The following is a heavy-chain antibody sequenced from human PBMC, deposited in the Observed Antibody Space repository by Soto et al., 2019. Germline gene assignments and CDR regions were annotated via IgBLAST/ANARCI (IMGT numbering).Heavy chain of an antibody. CDR2: IIVASGRT. Sequence: SVKVSFKTSGFTFTNSAVQWVRQARGQRLEWIGWIIVASGRTNYAREVQERVTISRDTSTSTAYMELSGLRSEDTAVYYCVAELYSGGGCCSFDFWGQGTMVTVSS. V-gene: IGHV1-58*01. CDR3: VAELYSGGGCCSFDF. D-gene: IGHD2-21*02. J-gene: IGHJ3*01. CDR1: GFTFTNSA.